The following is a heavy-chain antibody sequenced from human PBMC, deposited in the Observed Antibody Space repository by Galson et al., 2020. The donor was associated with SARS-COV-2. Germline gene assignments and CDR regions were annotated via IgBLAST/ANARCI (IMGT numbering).Heavy chain of an antibody. CDR3: ATASIRGVRTTNGFDP. J-gene: IGHJ5*02. CDR1: GYTLTELS. CDR2: FDPEDGET. V-gene: IGHV1-24*01. Sequence: ASVKVSCKVSGYTLTELSMHWVRQAPGKGLEWMGGFDPEDGETIYAQKFQGRVTMTEDTSTDTAHMELSSLRSEDTAVYYCATASIRGVRTTNGFDPWVQGTLVTVSS. D-gene: IGHD3-10*01.